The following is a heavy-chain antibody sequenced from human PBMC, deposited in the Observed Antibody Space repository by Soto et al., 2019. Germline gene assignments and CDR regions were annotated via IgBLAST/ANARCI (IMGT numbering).Heavy chain of an antibody. CDR1: CGSVNGYY. D-gene: IGHD3-3*01. Sequence: SETLSLTCAVYCGSVNGYYWNWIRQPPGKGLEWIGEINHTGGTNYNPSLKSRVTMSVDTSKNQFSLRLSSVTAADTAIYYCATRITVFGLLIPPFDPWGQGTQVTVSS. J-gene: IGHJ5*02. V-gene: IGHV4-34*01. CDR2: INHTGGT. CDR3: ATRITVFGLLIPPFDP.